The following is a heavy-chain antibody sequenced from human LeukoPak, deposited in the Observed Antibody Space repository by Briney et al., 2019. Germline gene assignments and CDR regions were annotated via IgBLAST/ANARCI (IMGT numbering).Heavy chain of an antibody. CDR2: IYISGSGST. CDR1: GGSINSYY. Sequence: SETLSLTCTVSGGSINSYYWSWIRQPAGKGLEWIGRIYISGSGSTNYNPSLKSRVTMSVDTSKNQFSLKLSSVTAADTAVYYCARDKRVAVAGTYIYYYYMDVWGNGTTVTISS. V-gene: IGHV4-4*07. J-gene: IGHJ6*03. CDR3: ARDKRVAVAGTYIYYYYMDV. D-gene: IGHD6-19*01.